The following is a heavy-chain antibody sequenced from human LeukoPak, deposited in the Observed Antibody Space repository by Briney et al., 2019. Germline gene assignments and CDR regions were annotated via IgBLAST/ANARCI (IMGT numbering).Heavy chain of an antibody. D-gene: IGHD5-24*01. CDR1: GFVFSNYW. V-gene: IGHV3-7*01. Sequence: GGSLRLSCAASGFVFSNYWMSWVRQAPGKGLEWVANIKPDGTEKYYVGSLKGRFTISRDNAKNSLYLQMNSLRVEDTAVYYCARGGNSSWDYWGQGALVTVSS. J-gene: IGHJ4*02. CDR2: IKPDGTEK. CDR3: ARGGNSSWDY.